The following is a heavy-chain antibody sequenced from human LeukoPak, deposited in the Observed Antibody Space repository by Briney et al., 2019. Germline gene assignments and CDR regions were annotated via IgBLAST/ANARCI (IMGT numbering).Heavy chain of an antibody. CDR3: ARHAEYCSGGSCFGVWFDP. V-gene: IGHV4-59*08. J-gene: IGHJ5*02. CDR1: SGSISSYY. CDR2: IYYSGST. D-gene: IGHD2-15*01. Sequence: SETLSLTCTVSSGSISSYYWSWIRQPPGKGLEWIGYIYYSGSTNYNPSLKSRVTISVDTSKNQFSLKLSSVTAADTAVYYCARHAEYCSGGSCFGVWFDPWGQGTLVTVSS.